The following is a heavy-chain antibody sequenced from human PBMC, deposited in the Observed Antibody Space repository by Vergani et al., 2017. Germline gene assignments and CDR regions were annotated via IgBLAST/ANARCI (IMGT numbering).Heavy chain of an antibody. J-gene: IGHJ6*03. Sequence: QVQLQESGPGLVKPSETLSLTCTVSGGSVSSGSYYWSWIRQPPGKGLEWIGYIYYSGSTNYNPSLKSRVTISVDTSKNQFSLKLSSVTAADTAVYYCARETLRYYYMDVWGKGTTVTVSS. CDR1: GGSVSSGSYY. V-gene: IGHV4-61*01. CDR3: ARETLRYYYMDV. CDR2: IYYSGST.